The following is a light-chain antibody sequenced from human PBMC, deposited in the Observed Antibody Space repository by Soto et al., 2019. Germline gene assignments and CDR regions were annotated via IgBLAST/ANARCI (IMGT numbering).Light chain of an antibody. J-gene: IGKJ1*01. V-gene: IGKV1-39*01. CDR1: QSISSY. CDR2: AAS. Sequence: IQMTQSPSSLSASVGDRVTITFRASQSISSYLNWYQQKPGKAPKLLIYAASSLQSGVPSRFSGSGSGTDFTLTISRLEPEDFAVYYCQQCGRSPWTFGQGTKVDIK. CDR3: QQCGRSPWT.